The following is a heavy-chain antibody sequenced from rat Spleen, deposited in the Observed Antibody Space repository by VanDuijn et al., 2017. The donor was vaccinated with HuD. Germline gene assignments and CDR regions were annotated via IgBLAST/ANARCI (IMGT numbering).Heavy chain of an antibody. D-gene: IGHD2-7*01. CDR3: TRQGYLRDWYFDF. CDR2: ISSDGSTP. CDR1: GFTFSDYY. V-gene: IGHV5-29*01. Sequence: EVQLVESAGALVQPGRSLKLSCAASGFTFSDYYMAWVRQDPTKGLEWVTTISSDGSTPYYRDSVRGRFTVSRDDAKSTLYLQMDSLRSEDTATYYCTRQGYLRDWYFDFWGPGTMVTVSS. J-gene: IGHJ1*01.